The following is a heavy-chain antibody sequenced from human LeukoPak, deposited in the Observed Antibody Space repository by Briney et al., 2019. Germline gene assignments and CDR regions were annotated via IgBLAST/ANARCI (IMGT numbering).Heavy chain of an antibody. Sequence: GGSLRLSCAASGFTFSSYAMRWVRQAPGKGLEWVAVISHDGSNKYYADSVKGRFTISRDNSKNTLYLQMNSLRAEDTAVYYCASPFIAELVISRWGQGTLVTVSS. CDR3: ASPFIAELVISR. J-gene: IGHJ4*02. CDR2: ISHDGSNK. D-gene: IGHD6-6*01. CDR1: GFTFSSYA. V-gene: IGHV3-30*04.